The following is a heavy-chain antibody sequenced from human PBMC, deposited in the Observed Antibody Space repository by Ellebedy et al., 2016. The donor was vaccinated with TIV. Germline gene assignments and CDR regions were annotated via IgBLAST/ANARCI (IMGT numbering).Heavy chain of an antibody. J-gene: IGHJ4*02. D-gene: IGHD4-17*01. CDR3: AREVTNGDYFRLDY. CDR1: GFTLSSSW. Sequence: GGSLRLSCAASGFTLSSSWMHWVRQAPGKGLVWVSRINGEGSSTAYADSVRGRFTISRDNAKNTLYLQMNSLRAEDMAVYYCAREVTNGDYFRLDYWGQGTLVTVSS. CDR2: INGEGSST. V-gene: IGHV3-74*01.